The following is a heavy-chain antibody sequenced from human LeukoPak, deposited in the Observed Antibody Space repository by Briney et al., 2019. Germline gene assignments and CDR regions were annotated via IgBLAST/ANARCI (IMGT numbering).Heavy chain of an antibody. V-gene: IGHV4-59*08. J-gene: IGHJ5*02. D-gene: IGHD6-13*01. CDR3: TRRDGSRWSDWFDP. CDR1: GVSISDYY. Sequence: PSETLSLTCTVSGVSISDYYWSWIRQPPGKGLEWIGYIYESGSTKYNPSLKSRVTISVDTSKNQFSLKVSSVTAADTAVYYCTRRDGSRWSDWFDPWGQGTLVTVSS. CDR2: IYESGST.